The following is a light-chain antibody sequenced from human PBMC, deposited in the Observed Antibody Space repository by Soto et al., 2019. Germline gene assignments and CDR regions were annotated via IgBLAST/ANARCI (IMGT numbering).Light chain of an antibody. V-gene: IGKV1-5*03. CDR3: QHYNSYSEA. CDR1: QTISSW. Sequence: DIQMTQSPSAMSSSLGDRVTITCRASQTISSWLAWYQQKPGKAPKLLIYKASTLKSGVPSRFSGSGSGTEFTLTISSLKNDDFATYDCQHYNSYSEAFGQGTKVDIK. J-gene: IGKJ1*01. CDR2: KAS.